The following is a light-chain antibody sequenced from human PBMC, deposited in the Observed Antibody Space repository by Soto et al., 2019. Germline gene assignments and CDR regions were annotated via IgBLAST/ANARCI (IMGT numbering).Light chain of an antibody. J-gene: IGKJ1*01. V-gene: IGKV2-30*01. CDR1: QSLVYSDGNTY. CDR3: MQGSHWPRT. CDR2: KVS. Sequence: DVVMTQSPLSLPVTLGQPASISCRSSQSLVYSDGNTYLNWFQQRPGQSPRRLIYKVSNRDSGVPDRFSGSGSGTDFTLKISRVEAGDVGVYYCMQGSHWPRTFGQGTKVEI.